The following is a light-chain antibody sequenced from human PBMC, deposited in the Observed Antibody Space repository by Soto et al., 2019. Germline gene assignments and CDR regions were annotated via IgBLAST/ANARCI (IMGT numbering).Light chain of an antibody. CDR2: DTS. CDR1: QSVSSNY. CDR3: QQHGTSPFT. V-gene: IGKV3-20*01. Sequence: EIVLTQSPGTLSLSPGERATLSCRASQSVSSNYLAWYQQKPGQAPRLLIHDTSGRATGIPDRFSGSGSGTDFTLTISRLEPEDSAVYYCQQHGTSPFTFGPGTKVDIK. J-gene: IGKJ3*01.